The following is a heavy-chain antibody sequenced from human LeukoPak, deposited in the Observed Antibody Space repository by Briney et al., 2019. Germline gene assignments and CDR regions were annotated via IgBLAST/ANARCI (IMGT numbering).Heavy chain of an antibody. Sequence: SETLSLTCVVSGYSISNGYYWSWIRQPAGKGLEWIGRIYTSGSTNYNPSLKSRVTMSVDTSKNQFSLKLSSVTAADTAVYYCARELPYDYVWGSYRPLAFDIWGQGTMVTVSS. CDR1: GYSISNGYY. V-gene: IGHV4-4*07. D-gene: IGHD3-16*02. J-gene: IGHJ3*02. CDR3: ARELPYDYVWGSYRPLAFDI. CDR2: IYTSGST.